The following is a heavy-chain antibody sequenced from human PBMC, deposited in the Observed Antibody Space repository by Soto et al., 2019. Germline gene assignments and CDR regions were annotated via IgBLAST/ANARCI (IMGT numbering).Heavy chain of an antibody. CDR2: ISTDLRAL. D-gene: IGHD3-10*01. CDR1: GFTISTYH. CDR3: TRDERRGYDMDV. Sequence: GGSLRLSCAASGFTISTYHLNRVRQAPGKGLESVSYISTDLRALYYADSVRGRFTISRDNAKNSLYLQMTSLRDEDTRVYYGTRDERRGYDMDVWGQGTTVTVSS. J-gene: IGHJ6*02. V-gene: IGHV3-48*02.